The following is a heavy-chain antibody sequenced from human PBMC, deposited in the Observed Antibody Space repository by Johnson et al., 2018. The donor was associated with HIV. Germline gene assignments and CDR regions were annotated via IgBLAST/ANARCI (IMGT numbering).Heavy chain of an antibody. D-gene: IGHD3-16*01. CDR3: ARSDYVWGSYTRKGAFDI. V-gene: IGHV3-9*01. CDR1: GFTFSSYA. J-gene: IGHJ3*02. Sequence: VQLVESGGGLVQPGGSLRLSCAASGFTFSSYAMSWVRQAPGKGLEWVSGISWNSGSIGYADSVKGRFTISRDNAKNSLYLQMNSLRAEDTALYYCARSDYVWGSYTRKGAFDIWGQGTMVTVSS. CDR2: ISWNSGSI.